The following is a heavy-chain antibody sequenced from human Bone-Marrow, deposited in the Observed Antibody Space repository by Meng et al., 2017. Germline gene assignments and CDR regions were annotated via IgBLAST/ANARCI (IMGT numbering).Heavy chain of an antibody. J-gene: IGHJ4*02. CDR3: ARGRVVAATNPKFDY. V-gene: IGHV4-34*01. CDR2: INHSGST. CDR1: GGSFSGYY. D-gene: IGHD2-15*01. Sequence: QVLLQQWGAGLLTPSETLSLTCAVYGGSFSGYYWSWIRQPPGKGLEWIGEINHSGSTNYNPSLKSRVTISVDTSKTQFSLKLSSVTAADTAVYYCARGRVVAATNPKFDYWGQGTLVTVSS.